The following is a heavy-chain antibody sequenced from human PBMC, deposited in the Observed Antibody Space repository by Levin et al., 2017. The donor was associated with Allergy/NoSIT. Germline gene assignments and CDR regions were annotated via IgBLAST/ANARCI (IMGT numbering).Heavy chain of an antibody. CDR1: GFSFDDYA. D-gene: IGHD2-2*01. J-gene: IGHJ4*02. CDR2: IYSNSGGR. CDR3: VKSTGGSHSASWHSFDY. V-gene: IGHV3-9*01. Sequence: SLKISCVASGFSFDDYAMQWVRQAPGKGLEWVSGIYSNSGGRGYAASVKGRFTISRDNAKKSLYLQMNSLRLEDSAIYYCVKSTGGSHSASWHSFDYWGQGILVTVSS.